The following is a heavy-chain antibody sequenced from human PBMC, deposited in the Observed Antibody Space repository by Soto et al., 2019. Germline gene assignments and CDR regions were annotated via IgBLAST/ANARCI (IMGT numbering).Heavy chain of an antibody. CDR2: ISGSGGST. Sequence: PGGSLRLSCAASGFTFSSYAMSWVRQAPGKGLEWVSAISGSGGSTYYAGSVKGRFTISRDNSKNTLYLQMNSLRAEDTAVYYCAKFRVAGTDYYYYYGMDVWGQGTTVTVSS. D-gene: IGHD6-19*01. CDR1: GFTFSSYA. V-gene: IGHV3-23*01. CDR3: AKFRVAGTDYYYYYGMDV. J-gene: IGHJ6*02.